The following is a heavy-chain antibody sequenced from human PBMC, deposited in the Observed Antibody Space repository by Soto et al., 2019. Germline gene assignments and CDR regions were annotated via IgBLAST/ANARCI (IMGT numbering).Heavy chain of an antibody. V-gene: IGHV3-11*01. CDR2: ISSSGSTI. Sequence: GGSLRLSCAASGFTFSDYYMSWIRQAPGKGLEWVSYISSSGSTIYYADSVKGRFTISRDNAKNSLYLQMNSLRAEDTAVYYCARGEAIAATMGEEYYFDYWGQGTLVTVSS. CDR1: GFTFSDYY. J-gene: IGHJ4*02. CDR3: ARGEAIAATMGEEYYFDY. D-gene: IGHD5-12*01.